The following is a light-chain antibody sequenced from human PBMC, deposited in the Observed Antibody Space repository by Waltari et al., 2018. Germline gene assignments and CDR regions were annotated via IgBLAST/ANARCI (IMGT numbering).Light chain of an antibody. CDR1: TPNIGSNA. Sequence: QSVLTQPPSASGTPGQRVTISCSGSTPNIGSNAVNWYQQLPGAAPRLLIYNTNQRPSAVPDRFSCSKSGTSASLTISNLQSEDEADYYCAAWDDSLNANLFGSGTTVTAL. V-gene: IGLV1-44*01. CDR3: AAWDDSLNANL. CDR2: NTN. J-gene: IGLJ6*01.